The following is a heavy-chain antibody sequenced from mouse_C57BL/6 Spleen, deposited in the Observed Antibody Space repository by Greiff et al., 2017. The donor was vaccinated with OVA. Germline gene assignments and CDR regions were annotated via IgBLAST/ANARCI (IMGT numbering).Heavy chain of an antibody. CDR3: ARLGDYDAGGFAY. Sequence: QVQLKESGAELVRPGASVKLSCKASGYTFTDYYINWVKQRPGQGLEWIARIYPGSGNTYYNEKFKGKATLTAEKSSSTAYMQLSSLTSEDSAVYFCARLGDYDAGGFAYWGQGTLVTVSA. J-gene: IGHJ3*01. D-gene: IGHD2-4*01. CDR1: GYTFTDYY. V-gene: IGHV1-76*01. CDR2: IYPGSGNT.